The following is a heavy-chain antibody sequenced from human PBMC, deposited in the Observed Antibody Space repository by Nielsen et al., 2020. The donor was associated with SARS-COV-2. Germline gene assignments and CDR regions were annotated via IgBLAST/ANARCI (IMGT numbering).Heavy chain of an antibody. CDR2: INPNSGGT. CDR3: ARYAGSGYLWDY. Sequence: ASVKVSCKASGYTFTGYYMHWVRQAPGQGLEWMGRINPNSGGTNYAQKFQGRVTMTRDTSISTAYMELSRLRSDDTAVYYCARYAGSGYLWDYWGQGTLVTVSS. CDR1: GYTFTGYY. D-gene: IGHD5-12*01. V-gene: IGHV1-2*06. J-gene: IGHJ4*02.